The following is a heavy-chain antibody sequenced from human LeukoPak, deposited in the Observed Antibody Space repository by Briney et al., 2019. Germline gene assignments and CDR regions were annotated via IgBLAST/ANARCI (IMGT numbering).Heavy chain of an antibody. V-gene: IGHV4-30-4*01. CDR3: ARGLNDYGDYALNY. CDR2: IYYSGST. J-gene: IGHJ4*02. Sequence: PSETLSLTCTVSGGSINSYYWSWIRQPPGKGLEWIGYIYYSGSTYYNPSLKSRVTISVDTSKNQFSLKLSSVTAADTAVYYCARGLNDYGDYALNYWGQGTLVTVSS. D-gene: IGHD4-17*01. CDR1: GGSINSYY.